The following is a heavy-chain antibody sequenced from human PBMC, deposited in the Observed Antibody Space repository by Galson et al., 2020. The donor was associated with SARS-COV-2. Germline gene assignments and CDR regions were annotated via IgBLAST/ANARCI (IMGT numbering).Heavy chain of an antibody. CDR1: GFTFSSYA. J-gene: IGHJ4*02. Sequence: QLGESLKISCAASGFTFSSYAMHWVRQAPGKGLEWVAVISYDGSNKYYADSVKGRFTISRDNSKNTLYLQMNSLRAEDTAVYYCARDLREDIVVVPAAPDYWGQGTLVTVSS. D-gene: IGHD2-2*01. CDR2: ISYDGSNK. V-gene: IGHV3-30*04. CDR3: ARDLREDIVVVPAAPDY.